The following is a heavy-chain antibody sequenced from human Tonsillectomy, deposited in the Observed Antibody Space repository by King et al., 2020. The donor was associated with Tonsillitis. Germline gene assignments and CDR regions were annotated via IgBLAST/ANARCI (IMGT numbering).Heavy chain of an antibody. CDR3: ARDGTYYYDSSGYYHYSGYFDY. CDR2: IWYDGSNK. D-gene: IGHD3-22*01. Sequence: VQLVESGGGVVHPGRSLRLSCAVSGFTFSSYGMHWVRQAPGRGLEWVAVIWYDGSNKYYADSVKGRFTISRDNSKNTLYLQMNSLRAEDTAVYYCARDGTYYYDSSGYYHYSGYFDYWGQGTLVTVSS. J-gene: IGHJ4*02. V-gene: IGHV3-33*08. CDR1: GFTFSSYG.